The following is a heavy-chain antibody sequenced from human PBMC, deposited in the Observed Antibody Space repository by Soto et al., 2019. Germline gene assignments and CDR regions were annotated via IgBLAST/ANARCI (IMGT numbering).Heavy chain of an antibody. CDR3: ARHYSVVVPAAGLYYYYYMDV. CDR1: GGSISSSSYY. J-gene: IGHJ6*03. D-gene: IGHD2-2*01. V-gene: IGHV4-39*01. CDR2: FYYGGST. Sequence: QLQLQESGPGLVKPSETLSLTCTVSGGSISSSSYYWGWIRQPPGKGLEWIGNFYYGGSTYYNPSLKSRVTISVDTSKSQFSLKLSPVTAADTAVYYCARHYSVVVPAAGLYYYYYMDVWGKGTTVTVSS.